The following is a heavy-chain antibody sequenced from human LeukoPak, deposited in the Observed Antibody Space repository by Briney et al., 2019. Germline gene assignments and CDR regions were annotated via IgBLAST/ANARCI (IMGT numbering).Heavy chain of an antibody. Sequence: GGSLRLSCAASGFTFSSYEMNWVRQAPGKGLEWVSYISSSGSTVYYADSVKGRFTISRDNVKNSLYLQMNSLRAEDTAVYYCARGRDSSSSYPGYWGQGTLVTVSS. J-gene: IGHJ4*02. D-gene: IGHD6-6*01. CDR2: ISSSGSTV. V-gene: IGHV3-48*03. CDR3: ARGRDSSSSYPGY. CDR1: GFTFSSYE.